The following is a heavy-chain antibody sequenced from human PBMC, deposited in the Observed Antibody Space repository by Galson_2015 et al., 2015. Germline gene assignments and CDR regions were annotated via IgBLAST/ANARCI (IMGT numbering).Heavy chain of an antibody. J-gene: IGHJ1*01. V-gene: IGHV4-34*01. D-gene: IGHD6-19*01. Sequence: ATLSLPCAVYGGSFSGYYWRWIRQPPGKGLEWIGEINHSGSTNYNPSLKSRVTISVDTSKNQFSLKLSSVTAADTAVYYCARRPSPSGLQYFQHWGQGTLVTVSS. CDR1: GGSFSGYY. CDR2: INHSGST. CDR3: ARRPSPSGLQYFQH.